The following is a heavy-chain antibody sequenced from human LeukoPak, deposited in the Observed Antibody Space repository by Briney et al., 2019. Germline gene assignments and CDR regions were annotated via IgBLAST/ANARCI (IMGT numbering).Heavy chain of an antibody. D-gene: IGHD3-3*01. J-gene: IGHJ3*02. V-gene: IGHV4-38-2*01. Sequence: SETLSLTCAVSGYSISSGYYWGWIRQPPGQGLEWIGSIYHSGSTYYNPSLKSRVTISVDTSENQFSLKLSSVTAADTAVYYCARVVGYDFRRAFDIWGQGTMVTVSS. CDR1: GYSISSGYY. CDR3: ARVVGYDFRRAFDI. CDR2: IYHSGST.